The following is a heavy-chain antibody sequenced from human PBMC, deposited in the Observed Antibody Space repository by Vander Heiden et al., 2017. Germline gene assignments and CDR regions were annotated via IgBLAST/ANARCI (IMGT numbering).Heavy chain of an antibody. CDR3: ARDGSPLGHLLSSSFPHT. J-gene: IGHJ4*02. V-gene: IGHV1-2*02. Sequence: QVQLVQSGAEVKKPGASVKVSCKASGYTFTGYYMHWVRQAPGQGLEWMGWINPKSGVTNYAQKFQGRVTMTRDTSISTAYMELSRLRSDDTAVYYCARDGSPLGHLLSSSFPHTWGQGTLVTVSS. CDR1: GYTFTGYY. CDR2: INPKSGVT. D-gene: IGHD2-2*01.